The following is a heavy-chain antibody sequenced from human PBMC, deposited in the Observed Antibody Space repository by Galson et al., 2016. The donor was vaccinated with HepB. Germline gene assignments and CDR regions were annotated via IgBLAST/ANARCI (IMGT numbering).Heavy chain of an antibody. CDR1: EYSFTTYW. J-gene: IGHJ4*02. Sequence: QSGAEVKKPGESLKISCKGSEYSFTTYWIGWVRQMPGKGLAWKGIIYPGDSNTIYSPSFQGQVTISADKSISTAYLQWSSLKASDTAMYYCARRGYSYGTPRHFDYWGQGTLVTVSS. V-gene: IGHV5-51*01. CDR3: ARRGYSYGTPRHFDY. CDR2: IYPGDSNT. D-gene: IGHD5-18*01.